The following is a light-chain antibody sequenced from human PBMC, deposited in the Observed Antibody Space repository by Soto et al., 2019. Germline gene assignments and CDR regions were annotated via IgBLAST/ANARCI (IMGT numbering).Light chain of an antibody. J-gene: IGKJ1*01. Sequence: EIVLTQSPGTLSLSPGERATLSCRASQSVRSSYLAWYQQKLGQAPRLLIYGVSNRATGIPDRFSGSGSGTDFTLTISRLESEDFAVYYGQQYGTSTRTFGQGTKVEIK. V-gene: IGKV3-20*01. CDR1: QSVRSSY. CDR3: QQYGTSTRT. CDR2: GVS.